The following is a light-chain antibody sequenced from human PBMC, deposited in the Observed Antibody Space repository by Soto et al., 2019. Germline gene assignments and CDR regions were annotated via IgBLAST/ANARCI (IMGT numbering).Light chain of an antibody. J-gene: IGLJ1*01. V-gene: IGLV2-11*01. CDR1: SSDVGGYNY. Sequence: QSALTQPRSVSGSPGQSVTISCTGTSSDVGGYNYVSWYQQHPGKAPKVMIYDVSERPSGVPDRFSGYKSGNTASLTISGLQAEDEADYYCGSYAGSPRYVLGTGTKLTVL. CDR2: DVS. CDR3: GSYAGSPRYV.